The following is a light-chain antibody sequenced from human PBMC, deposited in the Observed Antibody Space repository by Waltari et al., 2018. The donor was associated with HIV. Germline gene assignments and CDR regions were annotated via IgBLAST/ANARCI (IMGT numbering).Light chain of an antibody. V-gene: IGLV2-14*01. J-gene: IGLJ3*02. CDR1: SSDIGGYKY. CDR2: EVS. CDR3: SSYTTSSTWV. Sequence: HSALTQPASVSGSPGQSITISCTGTSSDIGGYKYVSWYQQQPGKAPKLMISEVSMRPSGVSNRFSGSKSGNTASLTISGLQAEDEADYYCSSYTTSSTWVFGGGTKLTVL.